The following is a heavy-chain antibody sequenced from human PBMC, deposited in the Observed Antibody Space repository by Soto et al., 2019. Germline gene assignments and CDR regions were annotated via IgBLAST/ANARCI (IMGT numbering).Heavy chain of an antibody. CDR3: VRDWRAVVN. CDR1: GFTFSSYW. J-gene: IGHJ4*02. Sequence: GGSLRLSCAASGFTFSSYWMHWVRQAPGKGLVWVSRINNDGSGTTYADSVKGRFTISRDNAQNTLYLQMNSLRAEDTAVYYCVRDWRAVVNWGQGTLVTVSS. D-gene: IGHD5-18*01. CDR2: INNDGSGT. V-gene: IGHV3-74*01.